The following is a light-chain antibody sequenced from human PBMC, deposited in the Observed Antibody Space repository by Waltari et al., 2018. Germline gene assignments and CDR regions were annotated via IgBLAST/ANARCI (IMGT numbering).Light chain of an antibody. CDR3: LQDYIYPWT. CDR1: QGIRND. J-gene: IGKJ1*01. Sequence: AIQMTQSPSPLSASVVDRVTITCRASQGIRNDLGWYQQKPGKAPKLLISAASTLQSGVPSRFSGSGSGTEFTLTISSLQPEDFATYYCLQDYIYPWTFGQGTKVEIQ. V-gene: IGKV1-6*01. CDR2: AAS.